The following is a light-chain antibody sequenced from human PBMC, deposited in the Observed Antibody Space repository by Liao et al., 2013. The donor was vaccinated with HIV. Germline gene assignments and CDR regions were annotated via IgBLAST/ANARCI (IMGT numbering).Light chain of an antibody. CDR3: QAWDSTGV. Sequence: SYELTQPPSVSVSPGQTASITCSGDKLGDKYACWYQQKPGQSPVLVIYQDSKRPSGIPERFSGSNSGNTATLTISRVEAGDEADYYCQAWDSTGVFGGGTKLTVL. J-gene: IGLJ2*01. V-gene: IGLV3-1*01. CDR2: QDS. CDR1: KLGDKY.